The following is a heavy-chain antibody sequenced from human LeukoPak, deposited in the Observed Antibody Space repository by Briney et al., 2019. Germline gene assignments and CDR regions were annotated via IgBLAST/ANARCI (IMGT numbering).Heavy chain of an antibody. V-gene: IGHV3-66*02. CDR2: IYSSGST. D-gene: IGHD2-15*01. J-gene: IGHJ4*02. Sequence: GGSLRLSCVASRFTVSSNYMSWVRQAPGKGLEWVSVIYSSGSTYYADSVKGRFTISRDNSKNTLYLQMNSLRAEDTAVYYCARSTCSGGTCHGEGFDYWGQGTLVTVSS. CDR1: RFTVSSNY. CDR3: ARSTCSGGTCHGEGFDY.